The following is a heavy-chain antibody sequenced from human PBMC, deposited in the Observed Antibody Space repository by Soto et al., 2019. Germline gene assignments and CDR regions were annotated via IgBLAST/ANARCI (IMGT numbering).Heavy chain of an antibody. CDR2: INAGNGNT. CDR3: ARQDPELPWFDP. V-gene: IGHV1-3*01. Sequence: QVPLVQSGAEVKKPGASVKVSCKASGYTFTSYAMHWVRQAPGQRLEWMGWINAGNGNTKYSQKFQGRVTITADESTSTAYMELSSLRSEDTAVYYCARQDPELPWFDPWGQGTLVTVSS. D-gene: IGHD1-7*01. J-gene: IGHJ5*02. CDR1: GYTFTSYA.